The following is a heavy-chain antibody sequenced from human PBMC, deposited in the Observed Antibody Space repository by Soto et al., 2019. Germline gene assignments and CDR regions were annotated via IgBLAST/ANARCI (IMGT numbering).Heavy chain of an antibody. V-gene: IGHV4-59*08. Sequence: QVQLQESGPGLVKPSETLSLTCTVSGGSISSYYWSWIRQPPGKGLEWIGYIYYSGSTNYNPSLKSRVTISVDTSKNQFSLKLSSVTAADTAVYYCARPYDYGDYDAFDIWGQGTMVTVSS. CDR3: ARPYDYGDYDAFDI. CDR2: IYYSGST. CDR1: GGSISSYY. J-gene: IGHJ3*02. D-gene: IGHD4-17*01.